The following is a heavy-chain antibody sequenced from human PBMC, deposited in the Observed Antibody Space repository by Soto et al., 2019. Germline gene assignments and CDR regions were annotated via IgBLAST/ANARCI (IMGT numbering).Heavy chain of an antibody. CDR2: IVVGSGNT. D-gene: IGHD3-3*01. V-gene: IGHV1-58*01. CDR1: GFTFTSSA. Sequence: SVKVSCKASGFTFTSSAVQWVRQARGQRLEWIGWIVVGSGNTNYAQKFQERVTITRDMSTSTAYMELSSLRSEDTAVYYCAAPSESYTIFGRASDSYYYYGMDVWGQGTTVTVSS. CDR3: AAPSESYTIFGRASDSYYYYGMDV. J-gene: IGHJ6*02.